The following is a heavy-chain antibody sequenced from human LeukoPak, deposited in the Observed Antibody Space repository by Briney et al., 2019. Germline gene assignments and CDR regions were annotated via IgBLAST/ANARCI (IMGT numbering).Heavy chain of an antibody. CDR2: MNPNSGNT. Sequence: ASVKVSCKASGYTFTRYDINWVRQATGQGLEWMGWMNPNSGNTGYAQKFQGRVTMTRNTSISTAYMELSSLRSEDTAVYYCAREISSMLVGPVPYMDVWGKGTTVTVSS. D-gene: IGHD6-13*01. CDR1: GYTFTRYD. CDR3: AREISSMLVGPVPYMDV. J-gene: IGHJ6*03. V-gene: IGHV1-8*01.